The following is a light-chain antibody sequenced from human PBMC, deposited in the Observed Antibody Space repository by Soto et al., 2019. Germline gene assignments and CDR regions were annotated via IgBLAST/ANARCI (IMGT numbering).Light chain of an antibody. CDR2: EAS. Sequence: DVQMTQSPSTLSASVGDRVTITCRASESINTWLAWYQQKPGKAPNLLIYEASSLESGVPSRFSGSGSGTEFTLSISDLQPDDSATYYCQQYNRSPLTFGGGTKVEIQ. V-gene: IGKV1-5*03. CDR3: QQYNRSPLT. CDR1: ESINTW. J-gene: IGKJ4*01.